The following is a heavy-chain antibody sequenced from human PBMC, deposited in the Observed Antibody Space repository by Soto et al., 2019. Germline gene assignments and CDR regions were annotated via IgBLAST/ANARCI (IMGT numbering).Heavy chain of an antibody. J-gene: IGHJ6*02. CDR2: TYYRRNN. CDR3: VREGYNYNGMDV. Sequence: QVQLQESGPGLVKPSQTLSLTCTVSDISITSGDSYWSWIRQRPGKGLEWIGYTYYRRNNAYNPSLRNRLSISVHTSDNQFSLTVNAATAADTAVYYCVREGYNYNGMDVWGQGTTVTVSS. V-gene: IGHV4-30-4*01. CDR1: DISITSGDSY.